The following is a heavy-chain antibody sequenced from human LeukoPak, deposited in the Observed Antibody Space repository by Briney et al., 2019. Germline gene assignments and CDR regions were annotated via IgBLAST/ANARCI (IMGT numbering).Heavy chain of an antibody. J-gene: IGHJ5*02. V-gene: IGHV4-34*01. CDR1: GGSFSGYY. CDR3: ARGPRFYCSSTSCTNWFDP. D-gene: IGHD2-2*01. CDR2: FNHSGST. Sequence: SETLSLTCAVYGGSFSGYYWSWIRQPPGKGLEWIGEFNHSGSTNYNPSLKSRVTISVDTSKNQFSLKVTSVTAADTAVYYCARGPRFYCSSTSCTNWFDPWGQGTLVTVSS.